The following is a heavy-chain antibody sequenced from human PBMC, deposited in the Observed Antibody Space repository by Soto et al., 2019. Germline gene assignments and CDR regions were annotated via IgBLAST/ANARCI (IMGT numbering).Heavy chain of an antibody. V-gene: IGHV4-30-2*01. J-gene: IGHJ5*02. CDR2: IYHSGST. CDR1: GGSISSGGYS. CDR3: AREASEGWFDP. Sequence: PSETLSLTCAVSGGSISSGGYSWSWIRQPPGKGLEWIGYIYHSGSTYYNPSLKSRVTISVDRSKNQFSLKLSSVTAADTAFYYCAREASEGWFDPWGQGTLVTVSS.